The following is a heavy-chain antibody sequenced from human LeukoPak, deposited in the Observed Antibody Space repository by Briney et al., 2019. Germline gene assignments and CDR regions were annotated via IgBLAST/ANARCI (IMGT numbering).Heavy chain of an antibody. J-gene: IGHJ4*02. Sequence: SQTLSLTFAISGDSVSRNSGHSHWIRQSPSRGLEWLGSTYHRSKWYNDYALSVIGRISVNPDPPKNQFSLQLNSVTPEDTAVCYSATGVSYSFHCWGQGTLVTVSS. V-gene: IGHV6-1*01. CDR1: GDSVSRNSGH. CDR2: TYHRSKWYN. D-gene: IGHD1-26*01. CDR3: ATGVSYSFHC.